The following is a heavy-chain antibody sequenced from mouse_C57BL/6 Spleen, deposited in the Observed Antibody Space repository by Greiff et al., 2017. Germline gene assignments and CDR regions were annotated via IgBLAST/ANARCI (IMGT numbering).Heavy chain of an antibody. CDR3: ARENGSRFDY. CDR2: IDPSDSYT. Sequence: VQLQQPGAELVMPGASVKLSCKASGYTFTSYWMHWVKQRPGQGLEWIGEIDPSDSYTNYNQKFKGKFTLTVDKSSSTAYMQLSSLTSEDSAVYYCARENGSRFDYWGQGTTLTVSS. CDR1: GYTFTSYW. D-gene: IGHD1-1*01. J-gene: IGHJ2*01. V-gene: IGHV1-69*01.